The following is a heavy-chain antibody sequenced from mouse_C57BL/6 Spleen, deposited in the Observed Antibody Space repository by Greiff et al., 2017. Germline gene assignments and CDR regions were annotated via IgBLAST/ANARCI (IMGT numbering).Heavy chain of an antibody. CDR3: ARYYGKRSYFDY. D-gene: IGHD1-1*01. V-gene: IGHV1-26*01. CDR1: GYTFTDYY. Sequence: VQLQQSGPELVKPGASVKISCKASGYTFTDYYMNWVKQSHGKSLEWIGDINPNNGGTSYNQKFKGKATLTVDKSSSTAYMELRSLTSEDSAVYYCARYYGKRSYFDYWGQGTTLTVSS. CDR2: INPNNGGT. J-gene: IGHJ2*01.